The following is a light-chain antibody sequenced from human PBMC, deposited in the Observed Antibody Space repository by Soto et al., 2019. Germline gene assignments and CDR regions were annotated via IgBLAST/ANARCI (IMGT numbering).Light chain of an antibody. CDR3: CSYTSLSTVV. V-gene: IGLV2-14*01. CDR1: SSDVGGYNH. J-gene: IGLJ2*01. Sequence: QSVLTQPASVSGSPGQSITISCTGTSSDVGGYNHVSWYQHSPGKAPKLILFAVSDRPSGVSHRFSGSKSGKTASLTISGLQAEDEADYYCCSYTSLSTVVFGGGTQLTVL. CDR2: AVS.